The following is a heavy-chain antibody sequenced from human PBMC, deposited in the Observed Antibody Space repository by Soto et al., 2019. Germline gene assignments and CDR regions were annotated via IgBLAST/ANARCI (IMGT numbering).Heavy chain of an antibody. Sequence: QVQLVKSGAEVKKPGSSVKVSCKASGGTFSSYTISWVRQAPGQGLEWMGRIIPILGIANYAQKFQGRVTITADKSTSTAYMELSSLRSEDTAVYYCARETTVTTFGAFDIWGQGTMVTVSS. J-gene: IGHJ3*02. CDR2: IIPILGIA. CDR3: ARETTVTTFGAFDI. V-gene: IGHV1-69*08. CDR1: GGTFSSYT. D-gene: IGHD4-17*01.